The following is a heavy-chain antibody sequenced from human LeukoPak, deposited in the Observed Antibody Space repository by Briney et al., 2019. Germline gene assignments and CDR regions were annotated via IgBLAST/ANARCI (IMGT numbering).Heavy chain of an antibody. CDR1: GGSFSGYY. CDR3: ARGRTTETTFYYYYHGMDV. CDR2: INHSGST. Sequence: PSETLSLTCAVYGGSFSGYYWSWIRQPPGKGLEWIGEINHSGSTNYNPSFKSRVTISVDTSKNQFSLKLSSVTAADTAVYYCARGRTTETTFYYYYHGMDVWGQGTTVTVSS. V-gene: IGHV4-34*01. J-gene: IGHJ6*02. D-gene: IGHD4-11*01.